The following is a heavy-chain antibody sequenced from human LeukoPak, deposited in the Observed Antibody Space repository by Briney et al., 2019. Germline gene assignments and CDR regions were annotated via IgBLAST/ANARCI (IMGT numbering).Heavy chain of an antibody. J-gene: IGHJ5*02. CDR3: ARVVAVAKNWFDP. V-gene: IGHV1-2*06. CDR1: GYTFTGYY. CDR2: INPNSGGT. Sequence: ASVKVSCKASGYTFTGYYMHWVRQAPGQGLEWMGRINPNSGGTNYAQKFQGRVTMTRDTSIRTAYMELSRLRSDDTAVYYCARVVAVAKNWFDPWGQGTLVTVSS. D-gene: IGHD6-19*01.